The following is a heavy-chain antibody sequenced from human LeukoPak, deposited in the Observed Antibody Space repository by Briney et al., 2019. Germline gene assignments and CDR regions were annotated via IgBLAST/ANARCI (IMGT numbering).Heavy chain of an antibody. CDR2: ISWNSGSI. Sequence: RRSLRPSCAASGFTFDDYAMHWVRQAPGKDLEWVSGISWNSGSIGYADSVKGRFTISRDNAKNSPYLQMNSLRAEDTALYYCAKLVDDSSGYPYFDYWGQGTLVTVSS. D-gene: IGHD3-22*01. CDR1: GFTFDDYA. J-gene: IGHJ4*02. V-gene: IGHV3-9*01. CDR3: AKLVDDSSGYPYFDY.